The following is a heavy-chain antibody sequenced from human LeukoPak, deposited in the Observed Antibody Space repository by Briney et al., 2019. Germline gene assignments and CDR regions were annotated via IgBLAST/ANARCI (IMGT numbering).Heavy chain of an antibody. CDR2: IKQDGSEK. CDR3: ARETPRRGETRDGYR. Sequence: PGGSLRLSCAASGFAFSHYWMSWVRQAPGKGLEWVANIKQDGSEKYYVDSVKGRFTISRDNAKNSLYLQMNSLRVEDTAVYYCARETPRRGETRDGYRWGQGTLVTVSS. CDR1: GFAFSHYW. V-gene: IGHV3-7*01. J-gene: IGHJ4*02. D-gene: IGHD5-24*01.